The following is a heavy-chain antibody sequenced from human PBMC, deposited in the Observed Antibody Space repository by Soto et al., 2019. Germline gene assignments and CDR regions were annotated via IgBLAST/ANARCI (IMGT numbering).Heavy chain of an antibody. CDR2: ISTNGGST. J-gene: IGHJ4*02. V-gene: IGHV3-64D*06. CDR1: GFTFSSYA. Sequence: GGSLRLSCSASGFTFSSYAIHWVRQAPGKGLEYVSSISTNGGSTHYADSVKGRFTISRDNSKNTQYLQMSSLRADDTAVYYCVKGEYYYDSSGYYPFEYWGQGTLVTVSS. CDR3: VKGEYYYDSSGYYPFEY. D-gene: IGHD3-22*01.